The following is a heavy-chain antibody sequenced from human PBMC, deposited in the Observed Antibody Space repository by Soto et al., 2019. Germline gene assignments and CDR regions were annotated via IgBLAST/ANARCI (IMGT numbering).Heavy chain of an antibody. CDR1: GFTFSSYW. CDR3: AREGSGITMVRGVIASYYYGMDV. CDR2: IKQDGSEK. D-gene: IGHD3-10*01. Sequence: PGGSLRLSCAASGFTFSSYWMSWVRQAPGKGLEWVANIKQDGSEKYYVDSVKGRFTISRDNAKNSLYLQMNSLRAEDTAVYYCAREGSGITMVRGVIASYYYGMDVWGQGTTVTVSS. V-gene: IGHV3-7*04. J-gene: IGHJ6*02.